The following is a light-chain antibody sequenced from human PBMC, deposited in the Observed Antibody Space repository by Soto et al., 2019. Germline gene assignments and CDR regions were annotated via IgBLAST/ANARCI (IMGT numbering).Light chain of an antibody. J-gene: IGLJ1*01. CDR2: NVY. CDR1: SSDVGAYNF. CDR3: SAYTVSRTYV. V-gene: IGLV2-14*03. Sequence: QSALTQPASVSGSPGQSITISCTGTSSDVGAYNFVSWHQQHPGKAPKLMIYNVYDRPSGICYRFSGSKSGNTASLTISGLQGEDEADYYCSAYTVSRTYVFGTGTKVTVL.